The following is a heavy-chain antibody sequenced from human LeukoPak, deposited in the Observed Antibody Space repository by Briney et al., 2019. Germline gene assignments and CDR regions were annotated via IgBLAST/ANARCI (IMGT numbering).Heavy chain of an antibody. CDR2: IIPILGIA. V-gene: IGHV1-69*04. CDR1: GGTSSSYA. D-gene: IGHD6-19*01. J-gene: IGHJ1*01. Sequence: SVRVSREASGGTSSSYAISWVRQAPGQGLEWMGRIIPILGIANYAQKFQGRVTITADKSTSTAYMELSSLRSEDTAMYYCASGPSDSGWFLGWGQGALGSPS. CDR3: ASGPSDSGWFLG.